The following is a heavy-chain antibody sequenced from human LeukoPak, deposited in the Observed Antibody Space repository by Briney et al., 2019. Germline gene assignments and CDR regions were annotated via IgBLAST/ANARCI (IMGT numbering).Heavy chain of an antibody. CDR2: TKPDGSAE. D-gene: IGHD2-21*02. Sequence: GGSLRLSCAASGFTFRNYWMGWVRQAPGKGLEWVANTKPDGSAEYYADSVRGRFTTSRDNANNFLYLQMNSLRAEDTAVYYCARDGDLNTNFDYWGQGTLVTVSS. J-gene: IGHJ4*02. CDR1: GFTFRNYW. CDR3: ARDGDLNTNFDY. V-gene: IGHV3-7*01.